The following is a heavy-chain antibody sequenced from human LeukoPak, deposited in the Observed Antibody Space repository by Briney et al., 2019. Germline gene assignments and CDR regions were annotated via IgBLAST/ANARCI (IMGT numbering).Heavy chain of an antibody. CDR2: IYPGDSDT. V-gene: IGHV5-51*01. D-gene: IGHD6-19*01. Sequence: GESLKISCKGSGYSFTSYWIGWVRQMPGKGLEWMGIIYPGDSDTRYSPSFQGQVTISADKSISTAYLQWSSLKASDTAMYYCASGPYSSGWYGSAFDIWGQGTMVTVSS. CDR3: ASGPYSSGWYGSAFDI. CDR1: GYSFTSYW. J-gene: IGHJ3*02.